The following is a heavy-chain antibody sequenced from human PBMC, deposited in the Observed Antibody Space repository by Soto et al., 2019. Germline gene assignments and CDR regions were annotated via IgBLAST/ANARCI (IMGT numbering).Heavy chain of an antibody. CDR1: GFTFSNHD. D-gene: IGHD2-2*01. CDR2: IGTTGDT. CDR3: VRSRAYQYYGMDV. J-gene: IGHJ6*02. V-gene: IGHV3-13*01. Sequence: EVQLVESGGGLVQPGGSLRLSCAASGFTFSNHDMHWVHQTATKGLEWVSAIGTTGDTYYLASVEGRFTISRENAKNSLYLQMNSLRAEDTAMYYCVRSRAYQYYGMDVWGQGTTVTVSS.